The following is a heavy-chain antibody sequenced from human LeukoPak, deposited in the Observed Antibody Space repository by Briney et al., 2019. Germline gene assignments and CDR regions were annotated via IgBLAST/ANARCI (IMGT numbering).Heavy chain of an antibody. CDR3: AWGVIYDFWSGYYSL. J-gene: IGHJ4*02. Sequence: ASVKVSCKASGYTFTDYYIHWVRQAPGQGLEWMGGIIPIFGTANYAQKFQGRVTITADESTSTAYMELSSLRSEDTAVYYCAWGVIYDFWSGYYSLWGQGTLVTVSS. V-gene: IGHV1-69*13. CDR1: GYTFTDYY. CDR2: IIPIFGTA. D-gene: IGHD3-3*01.